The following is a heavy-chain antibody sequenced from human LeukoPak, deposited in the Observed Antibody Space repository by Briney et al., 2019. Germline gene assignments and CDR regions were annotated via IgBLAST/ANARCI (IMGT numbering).Heavy chain of an antibody. J-gene: IGHJ1*01. CDR2: MSYSGTT. CDR1: GGSISSSSDY. V-gene: IGHV4-39*01. CDR3: VAAHSSYRRYEDQH. D-gene: IGHD3-16*02. Sequence: SETLSLTCSVSGGSISSSSDYWGWIRQPPGQGLEWIGTMSYSGTTFYNPALKSRVTMSVDTSKNQFSLNLRSVTAADTAVYYCVAAHSSYRRYEDQHWGQGTLVTV.